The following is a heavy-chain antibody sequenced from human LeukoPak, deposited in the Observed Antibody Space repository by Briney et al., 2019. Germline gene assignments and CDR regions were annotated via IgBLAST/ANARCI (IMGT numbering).Heavy chain of an antibody. J-gene: IGHJ1*01. D-gene: IGHD2-15*01. CDR1: GFTLSSYT. CDR3: AQQVGYCSSGNCYFTY. V-gene: IGHV3-23*01. Sequence: GGSLRLSCAASGFTLSSYTMSWVRQAPGKGLEWVSTITTSDGNTYYADSVKGRFTVSRDNSKNTLFLQMNSLRAEDTAVYYCAQQVGYCSSGNCYFTYWGQGTLVTVSS. CDR2: ITTSDGNT.